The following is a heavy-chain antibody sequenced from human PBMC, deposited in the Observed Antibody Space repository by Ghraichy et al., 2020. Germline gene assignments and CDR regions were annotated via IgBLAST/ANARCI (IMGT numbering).Heavy chain of an antibody. Sequence: ESLNISCTVSGFSVSGDDYWGWIRQPPGKGLESIGNIYHSGSTYYNPSLKSRVTISIDTSKNQFSLKLNSVTAADTAVYYCARVINSGVGGRGYFDYWGQGILVSVSS. J-gene: IGHJ4*02. D-gene: IGHD3-10*01. CDR3: ARVINSGVGGRGYFDY. V-gene: IGHV4-38-2*02. CDR2: IYHSGST. CDR1: GFSVSGDDY.